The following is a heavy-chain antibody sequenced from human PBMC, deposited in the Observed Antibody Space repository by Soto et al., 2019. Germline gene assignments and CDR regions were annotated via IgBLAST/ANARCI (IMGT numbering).Heavy chain of an antibody. CDR3: ARGGGSTKVDY. CDR2: TSNSGST. Sequence: QVQLQESGPGLVKPSQTLSLTCTVSGGSITSSGYYWSWIRQHPGEGLEWIGFTSNSGSTSYNPALKRRVPISAATSSNQFSLNLKSVTAADTAVYYCARGGGSTKVDYWGQGTLVTVSP. V-gene: IGHV4-31*03. D-gene: IGHD2-2*01. CDR1: GGSITSSGYY. J-gene: IGHJ4*02.